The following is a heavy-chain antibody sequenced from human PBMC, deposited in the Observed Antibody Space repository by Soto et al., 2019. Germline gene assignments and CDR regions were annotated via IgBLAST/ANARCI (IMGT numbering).Heavy chain of an antibody. CDR1: GVTYSRYA. CDR2: ISYDGSNK. D-gene: IGHD2-8*02. CDR3: ASAGGRTTIIYYYGMDV. V-gene: IGHV3-30*04. Sequence: PGGALRLSSAASGVTYSRYAMQWVHQAPGKGLEWVAVISYDGSNKYYADSVKGRFTISRDNSKNTLYLQMNSLRAEDTAVYYCASAGGRTTIIYYYGMDVWGQGTTVTVSS. J-gene: IGHJ6*02.